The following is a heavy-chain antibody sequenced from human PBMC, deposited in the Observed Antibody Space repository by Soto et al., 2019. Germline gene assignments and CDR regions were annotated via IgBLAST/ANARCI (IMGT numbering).Heavy chain of an antibody. CDR1: GGTFSSHA. V-gene: IGHV1-69*13. J-gene: IGHJ6*02. D-gene: IGHD2-8*02. CDR3: ARDMGGYGYYYYGMDV. Sequence: SVKVSCKASGGTFSSHAISWVRQAPGQGLEWMGGIIPIFGTANYAQKFQGRVTITADESTSTAYMELSSLRSEDTAVYYCARDMGGYGYYYYGMDVWGQGTTVTVS. CDR2: IIPIFGTA.